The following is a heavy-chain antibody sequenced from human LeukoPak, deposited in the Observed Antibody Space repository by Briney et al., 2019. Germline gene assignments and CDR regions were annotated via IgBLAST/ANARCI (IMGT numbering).Heavy chain of an antibody. CDR1: GGSFSGYY. D-gene: IGHD5-12*01. Sequence: SETLSLTCAVYGGSFSGYYCSWIRQPPGKGLEWIGEINHIGSTNYNPSLKRRVTISVDTSKNQFSLKLSSVTAADTAVYYCAREGRGYSGYARYWGQGTLVTVSS. V-gene: IGHV4-34*01. CDR2: INHIGST. J-gene: IGHJ4*02. CDR3: AREGRGYSGYARY.